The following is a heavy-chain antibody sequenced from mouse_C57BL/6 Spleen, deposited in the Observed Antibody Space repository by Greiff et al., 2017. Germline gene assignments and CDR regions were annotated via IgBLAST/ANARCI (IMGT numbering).Heavy chain of an antibody. V-gene: IGHV1-80*01. CDR2: IYPGDGDT. CDR3: ARGGDYAMDD. J-gene: IGHJ4*01. Sequence: LKQSGAELVKPGASVKISCKASGYAFSSYWMNWVKQRPGKGLEWIGQIYPGDGDTNYNGKFKGKATLTADKSSSTAYMPLSSLATEDPAVYCCARGGDYAMDDWGQGTSVTVSS. CDR1: GYAFSSYW.